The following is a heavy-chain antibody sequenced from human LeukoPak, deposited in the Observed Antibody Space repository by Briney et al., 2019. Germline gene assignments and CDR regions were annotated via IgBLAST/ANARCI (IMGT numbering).Heavy chain of an antibody. Sequence: SETLSLTCTVSGGSISSYYWSWIRQPPGKGLEWIGYIYYSGSTNYNPSLKSRVTISVDTSKNQFSLKLSSVTAADTAVYYCASSSSTSQARYGMDVWGQGTTVTVSS. V-gene: IGHV4-59*12. J-gene: IGHJ6*02. CDR3: ASSSSTSQARYGMDV. CDR1: GGSISSYY. CDR2: IYYSGST. D-gene: IGHD2-2*01.